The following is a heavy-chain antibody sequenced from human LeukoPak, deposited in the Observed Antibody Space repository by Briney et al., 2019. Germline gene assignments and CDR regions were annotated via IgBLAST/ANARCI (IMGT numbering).Heavy chain of an antibody. CDR1: GFTFSDYN. V-gene: IGHV3-11*01. J-gene: IGHJ6*03. CDR2: ISRSGSTK. D-gene: IGHD2-15*01. Sequence: PGGSLRLSCAASGFTFSDYNMRWIRQAPGKGLEWVSSISRSGSTKYYADSVKGRFTISRDNAKNSLFLQMNSLRAEDTAVYYCARVLRYCSGGNCYSGGLGYMDVWGKGATVTISS. CDR3: ARVLRYCSGGNCYSGGLGYMDV.